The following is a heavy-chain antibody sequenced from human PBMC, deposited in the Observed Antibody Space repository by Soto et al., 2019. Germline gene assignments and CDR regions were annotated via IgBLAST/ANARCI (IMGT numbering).Heavy chain of an antibody. CDR2: ISSDGNHK. CDR1: GFNVGADT. V-gene: IGHV3-30-3*01. J-gene: IGHJ4*02. CDR3: ARWEQPLFDY. Sequence: QVKLVESGGGVVQPGRSLRLSCSSSGFNVGADTTHWVRQAPGKGLEWVAVISSDGNHKYYTDSVKGRFTISRDTSTNTLYLQMNSLRAEDTAVYYCARWEQPLFDYWGQGTLVTVSS. D-gene: IGHD1-26*01.